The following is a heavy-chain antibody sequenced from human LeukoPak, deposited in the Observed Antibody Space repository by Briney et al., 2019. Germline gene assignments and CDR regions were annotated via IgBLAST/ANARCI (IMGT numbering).Heavy chain of an antibody. J-gene: IGHJ6*02. CDR2: MNPNSGNT. CDR3: ARYSGYDFIYYYYGMDV. Sequence: ASVKVSCKASGYTFTSYDIKWVRQATGQGLEWMGWMNPNSGNTGYAQKFQGRVTMTRNTSISTAYMELSSLRSEDTAVYYCARYSGYDFIYYYYGMDVWGQGTTVTVSS. CDR1: GYTFTSYD. V-gene: IGHV1-8*01. D-gene: IGHD5-12*01.